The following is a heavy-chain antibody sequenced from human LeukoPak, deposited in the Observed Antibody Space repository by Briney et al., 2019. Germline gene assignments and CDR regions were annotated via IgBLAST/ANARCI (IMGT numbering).Heavy chain of an antibody. CDR1: GISFSGYA. CDR3: MRDGVGAPP. J-gene: IGHJ5*02. CDR2: INPSSGAT. D-gene: IGHD1-26*01. Sequence: GGSLRLSCAVSGISFSGYAMHWVRQAPGQGLEWMGWINPSSGATNYAQKFQGRVIMTRDTSTTTAYMELSRLTSDDTAVYYCMRDGVGAPPWGQGTLVTVSS. V-gene: IGHV1-2*02.